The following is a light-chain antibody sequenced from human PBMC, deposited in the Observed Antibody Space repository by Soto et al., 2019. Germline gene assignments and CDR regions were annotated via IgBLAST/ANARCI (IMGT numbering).Light chain of an antibody. CDR3: CSYASSSSYV. J-gene: IGLJ1*01. CDR1: TSDVGGYNL. V-gene: IGLV2-23*01. CDR2: EGT. Sequence: SVLTQPASVSGSPGQSITISCSGTTSDVGGYNLVSWYQQHTAKAPKLLIYEGTQRPSGVSSRFSGSKSGNTASLTISGLQAEDEADYYCCSYASSSSYVFGTGTKVTAL.